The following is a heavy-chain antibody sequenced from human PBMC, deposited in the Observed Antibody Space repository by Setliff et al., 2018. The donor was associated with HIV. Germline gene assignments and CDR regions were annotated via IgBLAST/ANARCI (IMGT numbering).Heavy chain of an antibody. CDR3: ARRGGLVRGVITYYYMDV. J-gene: IGHJ6*03. CDR2: IYYNGST. V-gene: IGHV4-39*01. Sequence: SETLSLTCTVSGGSISSSSYYWGWIRQPPGKGLEWIGNIYYNGSTYCTPSLKSRVTISVDTSKNQFSLKLSSVTAADTAMYYCARRGGLVRGVITYYYMDVWGIGTTVTVSS. D-gene: IGHD3-10*01. CDR1: GGSISSSSYY.